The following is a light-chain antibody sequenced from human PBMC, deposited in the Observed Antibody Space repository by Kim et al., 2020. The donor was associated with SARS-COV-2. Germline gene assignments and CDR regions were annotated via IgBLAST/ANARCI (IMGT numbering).Light chain of an antibody. CDR3: QQTNSFPLT. CDR1: QDISSW. CDR2: GAS. J-gene: IGKJ4*01. V-gene: IGKV1D-12*01. Sequence: ASVGDRVTITCRASQDISSWLSWYQQKPGIAPKLLIYGASSLQSGVPSRFSGSGSGTDFTLTISSLQPEDFATYSCQQTNSFPLTFGGGTKVDIK.